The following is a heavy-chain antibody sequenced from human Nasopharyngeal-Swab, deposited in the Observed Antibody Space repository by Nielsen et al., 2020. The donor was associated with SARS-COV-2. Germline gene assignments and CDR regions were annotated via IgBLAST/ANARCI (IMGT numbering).Heavy chain of an antibody. CDR1: GDSISSNSYY. CDR3: ASYYYDSSDYSYWFDP. D-gene: IGHD3-22*01. V-gene: IGHV4-39*01. Sequence: GSLRLSCTVSGDSISSNSYYWGWIRQSPGKGLEWIGSFSYSGTTYFNPSLKSRVTISVDTSKNQFPVKLSSVTAADTAVYYCASYYYDSSDYSYWFDPWGQGTLVTASS. CDR2: FSYSGTT. J-gene: IGHJ5*02.